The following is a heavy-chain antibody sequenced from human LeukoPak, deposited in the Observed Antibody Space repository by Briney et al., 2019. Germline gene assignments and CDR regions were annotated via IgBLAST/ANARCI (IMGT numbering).Heavy chain of an antibody. D-gene: IGHD6-13*01. J-gene: IGHJ4*02. CDR3: ARDRSSWYSDY. CDR2: INPNNDGT. CDR1: GYTFTAYY. Sequence: GASVKVSCKASGYTFTAYYIHWVRQAPGQGLEWMGRINPNNDGTNYAQKFQGRVTMTRDTSISTAYMELNSLRSDDTAVYYCARDRSSWYSDYWGQGTLVTVSS. V-gene: IGHV1-2*06.